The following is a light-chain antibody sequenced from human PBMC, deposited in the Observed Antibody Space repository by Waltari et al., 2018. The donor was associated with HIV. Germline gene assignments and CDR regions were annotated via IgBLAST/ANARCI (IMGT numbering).Light chain of an antibody. Sequence: SLELTQPSSVSVSPGQAARITCSGALLAKKHARWFQQKPGQAPGVVIYKDTERPSASPERCSGASSGTTVTLTIGGVQVEDEADDYCYSAADDNRLIFGGGTKLTVL. CDR2: KDT. CDR1: LLAKKH. CDR3: YSAADDNRLI. V-gene: IGLV3-27*01. J-gene: IGLJ2*01.